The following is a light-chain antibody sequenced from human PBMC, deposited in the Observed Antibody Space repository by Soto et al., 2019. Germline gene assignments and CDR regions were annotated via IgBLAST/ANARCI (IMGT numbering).Light chain of an antibody. CDR3: QQYNNWPLYS. Sequence: EIVMTQSPGTLSVSPGERATLSCRASQGVGTNLAWYQQRPGQAPRLIIYAASTRATGIPARFSGRGSGTEFTLTINSLQSEDFALYFCQQYNNWPLYSFGQGTKLEIK. J-gene: IGKJ2*01. CDR1: QGVGTN. V-gene: IGKV3-15*01. CDR2: AAS.